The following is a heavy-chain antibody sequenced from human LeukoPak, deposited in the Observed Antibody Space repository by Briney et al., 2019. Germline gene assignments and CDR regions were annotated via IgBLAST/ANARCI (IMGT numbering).Heavy chain of an antibody. D-gene: IGHD3-3*01. CDR2: IYASGST. CDR3: ARSGYSNFDY. CDR1: GGSISSYY. J-gene: IGHJ4*02. V-gene: IGHV4-4*07. Sequence: PSETLSLTCTVSGGSISSYYWSWVRQPAGKGLEWIGRIYASGSTNYNPSLKSRVTISVDTSKNQFSLKLSSVTAADTAVYYCARSGYSNFDYWGQGTLVTVSS.